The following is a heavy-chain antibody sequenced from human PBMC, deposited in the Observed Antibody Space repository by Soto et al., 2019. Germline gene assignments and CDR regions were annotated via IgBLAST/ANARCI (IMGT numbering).Heavy chain of an antibody. J-gene: IGHJ6*03. CDR3: ARERYDFWSGYPGMDV. CDR2: ISSSSSTI. CDR1: GFTFSSYS. D-gene: IGHD3-3*01. Sequence: SLRLSCAASGFTFSSYSMNWVRQAPGKGLEWVSYISSSSSTIYYADSVRGRFTISRDNAKNSLYLQMNSLRAEDTAVYYCARERYDFWSGYPGMDVWGKGTTVTVSS. V-gene: IGHV3-48*01.